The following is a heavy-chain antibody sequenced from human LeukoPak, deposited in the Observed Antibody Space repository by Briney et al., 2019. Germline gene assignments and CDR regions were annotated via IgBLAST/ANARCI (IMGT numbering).Heavy chain of an antibody. D-gene: IGHD6-13*01. V-gene: IGHV3-23*01. CDR3: ATGPIAAADD. J-gene: IGHJ4*02. Sequence: GGSLRLSCAGSGFTLSNYWMSWVRQAPGKGLEWVSAISGSGDSTYYADSVKGRFTISRVNSKNTLYLQMNSLRAEDTAVYYCATGPIAAADDWGQGTLVTVSS. CDR1: GFTLSNYW. CDR2: ISGSGDST.